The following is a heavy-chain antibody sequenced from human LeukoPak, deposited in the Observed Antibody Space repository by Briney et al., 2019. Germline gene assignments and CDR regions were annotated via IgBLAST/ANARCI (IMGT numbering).Heavy chain of an antibody. D-gene: IGHD2-15*01. J-gene: IGHJ4*02. V-gene: IGHV2-5*02. Sequence: SGPTLVKATQTLTLTCTFPWFSLTTRGVGVGWIRLPPGKALEWLALLYWDDDRRYCPSPNSRLTITKDTSKNEVVLRMTNMDPVDTATYYCAHSLYYCSGSSCYYLDYWGQGTLVSVSS. CDR1: WFSLTTRGVG. CDR3: AHSLYYCSGSSCYYLDY. CDR2: LYWDDDR.